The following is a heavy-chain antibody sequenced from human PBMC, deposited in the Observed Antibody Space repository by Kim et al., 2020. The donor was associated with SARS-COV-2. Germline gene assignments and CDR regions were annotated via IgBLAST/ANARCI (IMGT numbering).Heavy chain of an antibody. CDR2: MCAGNGYT. J-gene: IGHJ6*02. Sequence: ASVKVSCKASGYTFASYSLHWVRQAPGQRLECMGWMCAGNGYTEYSQKFQGRVTMTRDTSASTAYMELNSLTSEDSGVYYCAKGGGTTGSTGGLDVWGQGTTLTISS. CDR1: GYTFASYS. V-gene: IGHV1-3*01. D-gene: IGHD1-1*01. CDR3: AKGGGTTGSTGGLDV.